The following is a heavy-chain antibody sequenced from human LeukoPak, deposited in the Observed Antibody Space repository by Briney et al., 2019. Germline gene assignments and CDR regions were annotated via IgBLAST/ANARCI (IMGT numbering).Heavy chain of an antibody. Sequence: PSETLSLTCAVYGGSFSGYYWSWIRQPPGKGLEWIGEINHSGSTNYNPSLKSRVTISVDTSKNQFSLKLSSVTAADTAVYYCARALVATKPFDYWGQGTLVTGSS. CDR2: INHSGST. D-gene: IGHD5-12*01. V-gene: IGHV4-34*01. CDR3: ARALVATKPFDY. J-gene: IGHJ4*02. CDR1: GGSFSGYY.